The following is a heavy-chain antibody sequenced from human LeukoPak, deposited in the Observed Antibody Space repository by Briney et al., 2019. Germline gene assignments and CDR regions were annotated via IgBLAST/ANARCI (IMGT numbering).Heavy chain of an antibody. J-gene: IGHJ3*02. CDR2: IKTDGSRT. D-gene: IGHD1-7*01. CDR3: AREGWNYDDAFDI. Sequence: GGSLRLFCAASRFTFSSYWMHWVRQAPGKGLVWVSRIKTDGSRTSYADSVKGRFTISRDNAKNTLYLQMNSLRAEDTAVYYCAREGWNYDDAFDIWGPGTMVTVSS. V-gene: IGHV3-74*01. CDR1: RFTFSSYW.